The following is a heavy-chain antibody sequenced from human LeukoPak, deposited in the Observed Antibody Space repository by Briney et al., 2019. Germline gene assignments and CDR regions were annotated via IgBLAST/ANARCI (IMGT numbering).Heavy chain of an antibody. J-gene: IGHJ4*02. V-gene: IGHV3-23*01. CDR1: GFTFSSYA. D-gene: IGHD6-6*01. Sequence: GGSLRLSCAASGFTFSSYAMSWVRQAPGKGLEWVSAISGSGGSTYYADSVKGRFTISIDNSKNTLYLQMNSRRAEDTAVYYCAKDRYVSSSSLIGNYFDYWGQGTLVTVSS. CDR2: ISGSGGST. CDR3: AKDRYVSSSSLIGNYFDY.